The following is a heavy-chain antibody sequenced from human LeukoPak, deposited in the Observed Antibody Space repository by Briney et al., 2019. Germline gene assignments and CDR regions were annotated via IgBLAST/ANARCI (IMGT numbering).Heavy chain of an antibody. V-gene: IGHV3-30*02. CDR1: GFTFSSYG. CDR2: IRYDGSNK. J-gene: IGHJ4*02. CDR3: AKDAGTGTKLRFGAY. Sequence: PGGSLRLSCAASGFTFSSYGMHWVRQAPGKGLEWVAFIRYDGSNKYYADSVKGRFTISRDNSKNTLYLQMNSLRAEDTAVYYCAKDAGTGTKLRFGAYWGQGTLVTVSS. D-gene: IGHD1-1*01.